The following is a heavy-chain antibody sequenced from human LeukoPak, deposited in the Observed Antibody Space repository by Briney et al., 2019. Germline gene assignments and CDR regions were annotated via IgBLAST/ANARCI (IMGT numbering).Heavy chain of an antibody. J-gene: IGHJ4*02. D-gene: IGHD2-15*01. CDR2: IYSGGST. V-gene: IGHV3-53*01. CDR1: GFTVSSNY. CDR3: ARVGGPGKRYGSGGSCYPSNY. Sequence: GGSLRLSCAASGFTVSSNYMSWVRQAPGKGLEWVSVIYSGGSTYYADSVKGRFTISRDNSKNTLYLQMNSLRAEDTAVYYCARVGGPGKRYGSGGSCYPSNYWGQGPLVTVST.